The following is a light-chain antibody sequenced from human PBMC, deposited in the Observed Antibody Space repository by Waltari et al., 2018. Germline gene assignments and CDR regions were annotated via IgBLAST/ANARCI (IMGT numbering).Light chain of an antibody. CDR2: CDT. V-gene: IGLV1-40*01. Sequence: QSVLTQPPSVSGAPGQRVTISCPGSSSNLGAGYDVHWYQHFPGAGPKLIIYCDTHRPSGGPARFSGSKSGTSASLAVTGLQADDEADYYCQSYDRSLSGSVFGGGTKLTVL. CDR1: SSNLGAGYD. CDR3: QSYDRSLSGSV. J-gene: IGLJ3*02.